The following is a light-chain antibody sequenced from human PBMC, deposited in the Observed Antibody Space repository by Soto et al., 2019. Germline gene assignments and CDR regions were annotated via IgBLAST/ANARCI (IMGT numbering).Light chain of an antibody. Sequence: DIQMTQSPSTLSASVGDRVTITCRASQSNSSWLAWYQQKPGKAPKLLIYDASSLESGVHSRFSGSGSGTEFTLTISCLQPDDFATYYCQQYNSYSPMYTFGQGTKLEIK. CDR3: QQYNSYSPMYT. V-gene: IGKV1-5*01. J-gene: IGKJ2*01. CDR1: QSNSSW. CDR2: DAS.